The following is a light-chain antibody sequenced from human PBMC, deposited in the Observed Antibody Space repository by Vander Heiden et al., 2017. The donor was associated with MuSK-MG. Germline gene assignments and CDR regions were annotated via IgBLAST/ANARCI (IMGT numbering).Light chain of an antibody. J-gene: IGKJ3*01. CDR3: QQYDSPPFT. V-gene: IGKV4-1*01. CDR1: QSVLYSPNNKNY. CDR2: WAS. Sequence: DIVMTQSPDSLAVSLGERATINCKSSQSVLYSPNNKNYLAWFQQKPGQPPKLLIYWASTRESGVPDRFSGSGSGTDFTLTISSLQAEDVAVYYCQQYDSPPFTFGPGTKVDIK.